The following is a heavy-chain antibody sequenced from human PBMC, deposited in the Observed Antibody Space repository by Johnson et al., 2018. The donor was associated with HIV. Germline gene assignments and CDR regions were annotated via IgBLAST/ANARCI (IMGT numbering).Heavy chain of an antibody. Sequence: QVQLVESGGGVVQPGRSLRLSCAASGFTFTSYTMHWVRQAPGKGLEWVALISYDGSNKYYADSVKGRFTISRDNSKNTLYLQMNSLRTEDTAVYYCARGITMIAVVKGDAFDIWGQGTMVTVSS. CDR3: ARGITMIAVVKGDAFDI. CDR2: ISYDGSNK. CDR1: GFTFTSYT. J-gene: IGHJ3*02. V-gene: IGHV3-30*04. D-gene: IGHD3-22*01.